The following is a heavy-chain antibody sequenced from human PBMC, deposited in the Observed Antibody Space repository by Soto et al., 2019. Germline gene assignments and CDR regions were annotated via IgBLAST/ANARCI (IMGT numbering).Heavy chain of an antibody. V-gene: IGHV4-34*01. CDR3: AGASMFRPYYYYYGMDV. D-gene: IGHD3-10*02. J-gene: IGHJ6*02. Sequence: SETLSLTCAVYGGSFSGYYWSWIRQPPGKGLEWIGEINHSGSTNYNPSLKSRVTISVDTSKNQFSLKLSSVTAADTAVYYCAGASMFRPYYYYYGMDVWGQGTTVTVSS. CDR2: INHSGST. CDR1: GGSFSGYY.